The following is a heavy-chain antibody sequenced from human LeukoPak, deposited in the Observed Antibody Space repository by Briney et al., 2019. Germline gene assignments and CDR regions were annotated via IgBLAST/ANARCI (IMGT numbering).Heavy chain of an antibody. V-gene: IGHV3-30*02. CDR3: AKDRKYCSSTSCYTLDAFDI. D-gene: IGHD2-2*02. J-gene: IGHJ3*02. CDR1: GFTFSIYG. CDR2: IRYDGSNK. Sequence: GGSLRLSCAASGFTFSIYGMHWVRQAPGKGLEWVAFIRYDGSNKYYADSVKGRFTISRDNSKNTLYLQMNSLRAEDTAVYYCAKDRKYCSSTSCYTLDAFDIWGQGTMVTVSS.